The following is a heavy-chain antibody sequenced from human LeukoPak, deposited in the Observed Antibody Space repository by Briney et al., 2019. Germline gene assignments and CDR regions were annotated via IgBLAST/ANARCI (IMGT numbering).Heavy chain of an antibody. Sequence: PSETLSLTCTVSGYSISSGYYWGWIRQPPGKGLEWIGSIYHSGSTYYNPSLKSRVTISVDTSKNQFSLKLSSVTAADTAVYYCARQAIGFGEFHFDYWGQGTLVTVSS. CDR3: ARQAIGFGEFHFDY. J-gene: IGHJ4*02. CDR1: GYSISSGYY. D-gene: IGHD3-10*01. CDR2: IYHSGST. V-gene: IGHV4-38-2*02.